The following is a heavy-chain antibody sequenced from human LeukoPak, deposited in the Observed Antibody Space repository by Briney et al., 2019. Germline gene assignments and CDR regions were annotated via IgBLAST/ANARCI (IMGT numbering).Heavy chain of an antibody. Sequence: GGSLRLSCAASGFTFSSNWMSWVRQAPGKGREWVANIKQDGSEKYYVDSVKGRFTISRDNAKNSLYLQMNSLRAEDTAVYYCARMGELTYYYYYYYMDVWGKGTTVTISS. D-gene: IGHD1-26*01. V-gene: IGHV3-7*01. CDR2: IKQDGSEK. J-gene: IGHJ6*03. CDR3: ARMGELTYYYYYYYMDV. CDR1: GFTFSSNW.